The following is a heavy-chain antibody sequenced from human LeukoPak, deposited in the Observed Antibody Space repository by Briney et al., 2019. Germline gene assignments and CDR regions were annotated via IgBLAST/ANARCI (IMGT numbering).Heavy chain of an antibody. CDR2: MNPNSGNT. CDR1: GYTFTSYD. Sequence: ASVKVSCKASGYTFTSYDINWVRQATGQGLEWMGWMNPNSGNTGYAQKFQGSVTMTRNTSISTAYMELSSLRSEDTAVYYCARRALIAARYYYYMDVWGKGTTVTVSS. V-gene: IGHV1-8*01. CDR3: ARRALIAARYYYYMDV. J-gene: IGHJ6*03. D-gene: IGHD6-6*01.